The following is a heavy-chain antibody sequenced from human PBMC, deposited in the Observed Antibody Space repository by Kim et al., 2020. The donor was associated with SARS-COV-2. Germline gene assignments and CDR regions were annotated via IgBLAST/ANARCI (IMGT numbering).Heavy chain of an antibody. V-gene: IGHV3-23*01. CDR1: GFTFSTYA. CDR2: ISGSSGSV. J-gene: IGHJ4*01. Sequence: GGSLRLSCAASGFTFSTYAMSWVRQAPGKGLEWVSSISGSSGSVSYAESVKGRFTISIASSKTTLYPQMNTLRAEDTAVYYCAKDGGGPYTTGWYYFY. D-gene: IGHD6-19*01. CDR3: AKDGGGPYTTGWYYFY.